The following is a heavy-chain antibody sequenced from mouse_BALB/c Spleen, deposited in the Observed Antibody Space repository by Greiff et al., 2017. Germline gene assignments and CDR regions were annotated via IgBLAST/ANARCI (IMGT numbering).Heavy chain of an antibody. CDR3: ARSRYDVQGAMDY. Sequence: VQLQQSGAELVKPGASVKLSCKTSGYTFTSYWIQWVKQRPGQGLGWIGEIFPGTGTTYYNEKFKGKATLTIDTSSSTAYMQLSSLTSEDSAVYFCARSRYDVQGAMDYWGQGTSVTVSS. V-gene: IGHV1S132*01. J-gene: IGHJ4*01. CDR1: GYTFTSYW. D-gene: IGHD2-14*01. CDR2: IFPGTGTT.